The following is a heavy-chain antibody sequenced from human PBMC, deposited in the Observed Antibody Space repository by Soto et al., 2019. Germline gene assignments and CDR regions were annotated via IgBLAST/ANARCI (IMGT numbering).Heavy chain of an antibody. V-gene: IGHV4-59*02. CDR1: GFSVSSTY. CDR2: VYNSGST. CDR3: ARIPYSSASFDY. D-gene: IGHD6-19*01. Sequence: PSETLSLTCTVSGFSVSSTYWGWVRQPPGKGLEWIGYVYNSGSTIYSPSLRSRITISVDPSKNQFSLRLRSVTAADTAVYYCARIPYSSASFDYWGQGNLVTAPQ. J-gene: IGHJ4*02.